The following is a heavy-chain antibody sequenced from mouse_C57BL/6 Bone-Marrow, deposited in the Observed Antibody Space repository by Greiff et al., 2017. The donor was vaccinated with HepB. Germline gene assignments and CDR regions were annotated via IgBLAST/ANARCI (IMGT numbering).Heavy chain of an antibody. CDR1: GYTFTSYW. Sequence: QVQLQQPGAELVRPGSSVKLSCKASGYTFTSYWMHWVKQRPIQGLEWIGNIDPSDSETHYNQKFKEKATLTVDKSSSTAYMQLRSLTSEDSAVYYCARQMQLWPIYFDYWGQGTTLTVSS. D-gene: IGHD3-1*01. V-gene: IGHV1-52*01. J-gene: IGHJ2*01. CDR2: IDPSDSET. CDR3: ARQMQLWPIYFDY.